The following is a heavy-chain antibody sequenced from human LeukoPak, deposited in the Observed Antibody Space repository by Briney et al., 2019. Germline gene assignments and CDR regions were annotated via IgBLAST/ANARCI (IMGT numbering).Heavy chain of an antibody. Sequence: PSETLSLTCAVYGGSFSGYYWSWIRQPPGKGLEWIGEINHSGSTNYNPSLKSRVTKSVDTSKNQFSLKLSSVTAADTAVYYCARGRVLSSSSYFGLYFDYWGQGTLVTVSS. CDR1: GGSFSGYY. CDR3: ARGRVLSSSSYFGLYFDY. V-gene: IGHV4-34*01. J-gene: IGHJ4*02. D-gene: IGHD6-13*01. CDR2: INHSGST.